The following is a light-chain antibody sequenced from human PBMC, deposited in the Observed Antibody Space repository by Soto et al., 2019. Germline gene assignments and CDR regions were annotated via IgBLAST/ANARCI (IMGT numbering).Light chain of an antibody. CDR3: QQYGSSPTWT. V-gene: IGKV3-20*01. J-gene: IGKJ1*01. CDR2: GAS. Sequence: EIVLTQSPGTLSLSPGERATLSCRASQSVSSSYLAWYQQKPGQAPRLLIYGASSRATGIPDRFSGSGSGTDFTLPISRLEPEDFALYYCQQYGSSPTWTFGQGTKVEIK. CDR1: QSVSSSY.